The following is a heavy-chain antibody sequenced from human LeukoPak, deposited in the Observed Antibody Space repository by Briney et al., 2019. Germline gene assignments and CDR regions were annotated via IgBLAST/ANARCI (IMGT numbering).Heavy chain of an antibody. CDR2: ISYDGSNK. CDR3: AKDAGITMVRGVSSYYFDY. J-gene: IGHJ4*02. V-gene: IGHV3-30*18. D-gene: IGHD3-10*01. Sequence: GGSLRLSCAASGFTFSSYGMHWVRQAQGKGLEWVAVISYDGSNKYYADSVKGRFTISRDNSKNTLYLQMNSLRAEDTAVYYCAKDAGITMVRGVSSYYFDYWGQGTLVTVSS. CDR1: GFTFSSYG.